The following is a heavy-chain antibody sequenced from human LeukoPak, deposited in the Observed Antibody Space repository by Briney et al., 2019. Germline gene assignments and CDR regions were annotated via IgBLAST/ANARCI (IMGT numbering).Heavy chain of an antibody. CDR3: ARHGGGDFGEPYYYYGMDV. Sequence: KTSETLSLTCTVSGGSISSYYWSWIRQPPGKGLEWIGYIYYSGSANYNPSLKSRVTISVDASKNQFSLKLSSVTAADTAVYYCARHGGGDFGEPYYYYGMDVWGQGTTVTVSS. CDR1: GGSISSYY. V-gene: IGHV4-59*08. J-gene: IGHJ6*02. CDR2: IYYSGSA. D-gene: IGHD3-10*01.